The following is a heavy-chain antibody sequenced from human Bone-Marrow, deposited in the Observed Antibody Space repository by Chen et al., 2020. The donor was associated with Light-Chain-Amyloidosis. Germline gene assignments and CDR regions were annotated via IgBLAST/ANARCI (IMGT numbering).Heavy chain of an antibody. V-gene: IGHV3-48*03. Sequence: EVQLVESGGGLVQPGGSLRLSCVASGFSFSNYEMNWVRQAPGQGLEWVSYSSTTGTTIYYADFARGRFTISRDNAKNSLYLQMNSLRADDTAVYYCARDRCVARHFPGAVDIWGQGTVVTVSS. CDR3: ARDRCVARHFPGAVDI. CDR1: GFSFSNYE. CDR2: SSTTGTTI. D-gene: IGHD2-15*01. J-gene: IGHJ3*02.